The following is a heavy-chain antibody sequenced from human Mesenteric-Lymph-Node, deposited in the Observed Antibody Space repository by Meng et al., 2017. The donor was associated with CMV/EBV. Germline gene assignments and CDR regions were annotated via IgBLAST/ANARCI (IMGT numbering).Heavy chain of an antibody. D-gene: IGHD1-26*01. J-gene: IGHJ6*02. CDR3: ARASGAHLTTSKRDYYYYGMDV. CDR1: GGTFGSYA. V-gene: IGHV1-69*10. Sequence: SVKVSCKASGGTFGSYAFSWVRQAPGQGLEWMGGIIPILRIANYTQKFQGRVTITADKSTSTAYMELSSLRSDDAAVYFCARASGAHLTTSKRDYYYYGMDVWGQGTTVTVSS. CDR2: IIPILRIA.